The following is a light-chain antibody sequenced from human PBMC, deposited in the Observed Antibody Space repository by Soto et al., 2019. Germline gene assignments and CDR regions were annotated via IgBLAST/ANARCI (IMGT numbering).Light chain of an antibody. V-gene: IGKV3-15*01. Sequence: EIVMTQSPATLSVSPGERATLSCRASQSVSSYLTWYQQKPGQAPRLLIYDASTTATGSPARFSCTWSEKEFTLTISSLQSEDVAHYYCQQYYAWLTFGGGTKVEIK. CDR2: DAS. CDR1: QSVSSY. J-gene: IGKJ4*01. CDR3: QQYYAWLT.